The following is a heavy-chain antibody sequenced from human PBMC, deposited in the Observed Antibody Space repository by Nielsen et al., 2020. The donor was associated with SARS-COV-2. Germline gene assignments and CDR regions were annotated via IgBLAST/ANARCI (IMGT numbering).Heavy chain of an antibody. CDR1: GASVSSSSAA. V-gene: IGHV6-1*01. Sequence: SETLSLTCAISGASVSSSSAAWNWIRQSPSRGLEWLGRTYYRSKWYNDYAVPVKSRITINPDTSKNQFSLHLNSVTPEDTAVYYCARARGAYGDYYYYYTDVWGKGTTVTVSS. CDR3: ARARGAYGDYYYYYTDV. CDR2: TYYRSKWYN. D-gene: IGHD4-17*01. J-gene: IGHJ6*03.